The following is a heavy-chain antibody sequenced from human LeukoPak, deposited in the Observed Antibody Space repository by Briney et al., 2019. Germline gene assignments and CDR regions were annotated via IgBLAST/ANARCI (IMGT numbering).Heavy chain of an antibody. Sequence: SETLSLTCSVSGDSITGHYLTWIRQPPGNGLEWIGYISHIGSTNYNPSLKSRVTISVDTSKNQFSLELTSVTAADTALYYCARGKMPTVGAWAFDIWGQGKMVTVSS. CDR2: ISHIGST. V-gene: IGHV4-59*11. J-gene: IGHJ3*02. CDR1: GDSITGHY. D-gene: IGHD5-24*01. CDR3: ARGKMPTVGAWAFDI.